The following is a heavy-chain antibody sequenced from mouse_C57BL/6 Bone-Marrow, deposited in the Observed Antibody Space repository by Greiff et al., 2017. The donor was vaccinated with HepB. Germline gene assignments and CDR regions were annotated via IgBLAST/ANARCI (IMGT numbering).Heavy chain of an antibody. D-gene: IGHD1-1*01. CDR2: IDPEDGET. Sequence: VQLQQSGAELVKPGASVKLSCTASGFNINDYYMHWVKQRTEQGLEWIGRIDPEDGETKYAPKFQGKATITEDTSSNTAYLQLSSRTSENTAVYYCAIRITTVVADYFDYWGQGNTLTVSS. CDR3: AIRITTVVADYFDY. CDR1: GFNINDYY. V-gene: IGHV14-2*01. J-gene: IGHJ2*01.